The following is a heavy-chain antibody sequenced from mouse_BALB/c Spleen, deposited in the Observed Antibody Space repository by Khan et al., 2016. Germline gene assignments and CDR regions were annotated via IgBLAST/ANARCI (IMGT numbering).Heavy chain of an antibody. V-gene: IGHV2-4*01. CDR2: IWSGRDT. D-gene: IGHD1-1*01. CDR3: AEGPVYYGSSLYGIDY. Sequence: QVQLKESGPGLVQPSQSLSITCTVSDFSITSYGVHWVRQPPGKGLEWLGVIWSGRDTDYNAAFISRLSINKDNSTSQVFFKLNILHPDDTASDYCAEGPVYYGSSLYGIDYWGQGTSVTVSS. J-gene: IGHJ4*01. CDR1: DFSITSYG.